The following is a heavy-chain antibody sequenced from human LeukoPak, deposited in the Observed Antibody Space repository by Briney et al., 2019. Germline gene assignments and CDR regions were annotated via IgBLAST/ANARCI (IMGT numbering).Heavy chain of an antibody. V-gene: IGHV1-8*01. D-gene: IGHD6-19*01. CDR1: GYTFTSYD. CDR2: MNPNSGNT. CDR3: ATRSHYSSGRYY. J-gene: IGHJ4*02. Sequence: ASVKVSCKASGYTFTSYDINWVRQATGQGLEWMGWMNPNSGNTGYAQKFQGRVTMTRNTSISTAYMELSSLRSEDTAVYYCATRSHYSSGRYYWGQGTLVTVSS.